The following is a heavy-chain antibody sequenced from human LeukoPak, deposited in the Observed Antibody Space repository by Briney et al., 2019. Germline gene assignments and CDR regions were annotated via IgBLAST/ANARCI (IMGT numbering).Heavy chain of an antibody. D-gene: IGHD3-10*01. Sequence: SETLSLTCAVYGGSFSGYYWSWIRQPPGKGLEWIGEINHSGSTNYNPSLKSRVTISVDTSKNQFSLKLSSVTAADTAVYYCARDLTSSGHAFEIWGQGTMVTVSS. V-gene: IGHV4-34*01. CDR2: INHSGST. CDR1: GGSFSGYY. CDR3: ARDLTSSGHAFEI. J-gene: IGHJ3*02.